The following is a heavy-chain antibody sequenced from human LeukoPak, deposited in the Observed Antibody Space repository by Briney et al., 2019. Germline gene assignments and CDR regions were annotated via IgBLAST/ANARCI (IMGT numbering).Heavy chain of an antibody. V-gene: IGHV1-18*01. Sequence: ASVKVSCKASGYTFTSYGISWVRQAPGQGLEWMGWISAYNGNTNYAQKLQGRVTMTTDTSTSPAYMELRSLRSDDTAVYYCAREGYYGSGSYSPPMDVWGKGTTVTISS. CDR2: ISAYNGNT. J-gene: IGHJ6*03. D-gene: IGHD3-10*01. CDR1: GYTFTSYG. CDR3: AREGYYGSGSYSPPMDV.